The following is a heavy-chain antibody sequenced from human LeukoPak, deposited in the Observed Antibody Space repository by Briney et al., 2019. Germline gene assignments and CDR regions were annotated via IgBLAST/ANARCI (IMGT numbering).Heavy chain of an antibody. CDR1: GFTFSRYA. D-gene: IGHD1-7*01. V-gene: IGHV3-23*01. CDR2: ISGSGGST. J-gene: IGHJ6*02. CDR3: AKDRNYVYYCVMDA. Sequence: PGGSLRLSCAASGFTFSRYAMRWVRHAPGKGLEWVSAISGSGGSTYYADSVKGRFTISRDNSKNTLYLQMNGLRAEDTAVYYCAKDRNYVYYCVMDAWGQGTTVTVSS.